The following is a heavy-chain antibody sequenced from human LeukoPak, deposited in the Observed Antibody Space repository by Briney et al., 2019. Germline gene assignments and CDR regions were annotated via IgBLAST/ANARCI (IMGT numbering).Heavy chain of an antibody. V-gene: IGHV1-46*01. J-gene: IGHJ4*02. Sequence: ASVKVSCKASGYTFTSNYMHWVRQAPGQGLEWMGIINPSGGTTIYAQKFQGRVTMTRDTSTSTVYMELSSLRSEDTAVYYCAKDMDVGDYGSGDYFDYCGQGTLVTVSS. CDR3: AKDMDVGDYGSGDYFDY. CDR2: INPSGGTT. D-gene: IGHD3-10*01. CDR1: GYTFTSNY.